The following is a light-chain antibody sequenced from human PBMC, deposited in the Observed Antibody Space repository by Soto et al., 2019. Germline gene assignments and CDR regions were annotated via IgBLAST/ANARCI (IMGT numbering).Light chain of an antibody. Sequence: QAVVTQEPSLTVSPGGTVTLTCGSSTGAVTSGNYPHWFQQKPGQAPRTLIYDTSNRPSWTPARFSGSLLGGKAALTLSDAQPEDEAEYYCLVIYTGVGEVFGTGTKLTVL. CDR2: DTS. J-gene: IGLJ1*01. V-gene: IGLV7-46*01. CDR3: LVIYTGVGEV. CDR1: TGAVTSGNY.